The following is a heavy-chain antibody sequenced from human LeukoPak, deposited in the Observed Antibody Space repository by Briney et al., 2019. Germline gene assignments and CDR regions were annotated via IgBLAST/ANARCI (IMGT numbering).Heavy chain of an antibody. Sequence: SVKVSCKASGGTFSSYAISWVRQAPGQGLGWMGRIIPIFGIANYAQRFQGRVTITADKSTSTAYMELSSLRSEDTAVYYCARGYCSGGSCYYFDYWGQGTLVTVSS. V-gene: IGHV1-69*04. CDR2: IIPIFGIA. J-gene: IGHJ4*02. CDR3: ARGYCSGGSCYYFDY. D-gene: IGHD2-15*01. CDR1: GGTFSSYA.